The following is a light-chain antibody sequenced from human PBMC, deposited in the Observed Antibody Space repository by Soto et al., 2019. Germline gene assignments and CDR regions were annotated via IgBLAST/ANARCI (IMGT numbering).Light chain of an antibody. V-gene: IGKV3-11*01. Sequence: EIVLTQSPATLSLSPGERATLSCRASQSVSSCFAWYQQKPGQAPRLLIYDASNRATGIPARFSGSGSGTDFTLTISSLEPEDFAVYYCQQYHNLWTFGQGTKVDIK. CDR2: DAS. CDR3: QQYHNLWT. J-gene: IGKJ1*01. CDR1: QSVSSC.